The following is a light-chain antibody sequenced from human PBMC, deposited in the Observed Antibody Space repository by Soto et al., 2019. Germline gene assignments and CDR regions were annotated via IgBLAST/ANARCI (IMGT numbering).Light chain of an antibody. CDR2: AAS. V-gene: IGKV1-9*01. CDR3: QQLNRFPPT. Sequence: IQLTQSPSSLSASAGDRATITCRASQGISSYLAWYQQKPGKAPELLIYAASTLQRGVPSRFSCSGSGTDFTLTISSLQPEDCATYFCQQLNRFPPTFGPGTKVDIK. J-gene: IGKJ3*01. CDR1: QGISSY.